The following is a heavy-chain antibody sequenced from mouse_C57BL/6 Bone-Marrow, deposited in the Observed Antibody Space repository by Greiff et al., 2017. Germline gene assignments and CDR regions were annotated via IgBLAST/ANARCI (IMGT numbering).Heavy chain of an antibody. V-gene: IGHV2-2*01. CDR1: GFSLTSYG. D-gene: IGHD2-5*01. J-gene: IGHJ4*01. Sequence: QVQLKESGPGLVQPSQSLSITCTVSGFSLTSYGVHWVRQSPGKGLEWLGVIWSGGSTDYNAAFISRLSISKDNSKSQVFFKMNSLQADDTAIYYCARRGYYSNYHYTMGYTGEGTSETASS. CDR2: IWSGGST. CDR3: ARRGYYSNYHYTMGY.